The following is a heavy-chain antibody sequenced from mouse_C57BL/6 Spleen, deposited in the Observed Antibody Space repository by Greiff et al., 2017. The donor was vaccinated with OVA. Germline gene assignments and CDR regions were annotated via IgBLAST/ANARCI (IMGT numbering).Heavy chain of an antibody. CDR3: ARSGDSSGYPYYFDY. CDR2: IDPSDSYT. D-gene: IGHD3-2*02. V-gene: IGHV1-69*01. J-gene: IGHJ2*01. Sequence: VQLQQPGAELVMPGASVKLSCKASGYTFTSYWMHWVKQRPGQGLEWIGEIDPSDSYTNYNQKFKGKSTLTVDKSSSTAYMQLSSLTSEDSAVYYCARSGDSSGYPYYFDYWGQGTTLTVSS. CDR1: GYTFTSYW.